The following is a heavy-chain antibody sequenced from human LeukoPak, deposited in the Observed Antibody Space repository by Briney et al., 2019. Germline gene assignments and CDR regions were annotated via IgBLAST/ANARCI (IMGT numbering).Heavy chain of an antibody. CDR1: GYSFTSYW. Sequence: GESLKISCKGSGYSFTSYWIGWVHQMPGKGLEWMGIIYPGDSDTRYSPSSQGQVTISADKSISTPYLQWSSLKASDTAMYYCARVPFQTAMVHDWGQGTLVTVSS. J-gene: IGHJ4*02. V-gene: IGHV5-51*07. CDR2: IYPGDSDT. D-gene: IGHD5-18*01. CDR3: ARVPFQTAMVHD.